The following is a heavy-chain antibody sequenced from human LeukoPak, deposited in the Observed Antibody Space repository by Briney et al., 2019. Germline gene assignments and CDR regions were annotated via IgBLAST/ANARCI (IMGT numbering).Heavy chain of an antibody. V-gene: IGHV3-23*01. CDR2: ISGSGGST. D-gene: IGHD3-22*01. Sequence: PGGSLRLSYAASGFTFSSYGMVWVRQAPGKGLEWVSGISGSGGSTYYADSVKGRFTISRDNSKNTLYLQMSSLRAEDSAVYYCAKDARITMMLVVRGARPYYFDYWGQGTLVTVSS. CDR3: AKDARITMMLVVRGARPYYFDY. CDR1: GFTFSSYG. J-gene: IGHJ4*02.